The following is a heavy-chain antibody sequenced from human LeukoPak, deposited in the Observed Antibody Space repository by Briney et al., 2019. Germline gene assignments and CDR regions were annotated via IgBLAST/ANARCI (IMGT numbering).Heavy chain of an antibody. J-gene: IGHJ4*02. CDR2: IYYSGST. Sequence: PSETLSLTCTVSGGSISSYYWSWIRQPPGKGLEWIGYIYYSGSTNYNPSLKSRVTISVDTSKNQFSLKLSSVTAADTAVYYCARDHSGRIDYWGQGTLVTVSS. D-gene: IGHD3-10*01. CDR3: ARDHSGRIDY. V-gene: IGHV4-59*01. CDR1: GGSISSYY.